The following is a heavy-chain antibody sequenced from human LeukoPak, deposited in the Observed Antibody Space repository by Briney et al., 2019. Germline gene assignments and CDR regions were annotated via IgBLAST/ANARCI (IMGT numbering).Heavy chain of an antibody. Sequence: GGSLRLSCVVSGFTFSTSAMSWVRQAPGKGLEWVSGISESGGSTYYADSVKGRFTISRDNAKNSLFLQMNSLRADDTAVYYCAREYSSTSGRAFDIWGQGTMVTVSS. D-gene: IGHD6-6*01. CDR3: AREYSSTSGRAFDI. V-gene: IGHV3-23*01. CDR2: ISESGGST. J-gene: IGHJ3*02. CDR1: GFTFSTSA.